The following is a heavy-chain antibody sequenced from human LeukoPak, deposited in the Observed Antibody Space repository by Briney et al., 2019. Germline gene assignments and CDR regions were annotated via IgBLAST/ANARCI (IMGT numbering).Heavy chain of an antibody. CDR1: GGSISSGGYY. CDR2: IYYSWST. CDR3: ARGDYYDSSGYYSP. D-gene: IGHD3-22*01. V-gene: IGHV4-31*03. Sequence: SETLSLTCTVSGGSISSGGYYWSWIRQHPGKGLEWIGYIYYSWSTYYNPSLKRRVTISVDTSKNQYSLKLSSVTAADTAVYYCARGDYYDSSGYYSPWGQGTLVTVSS. J-gene: IGHJ5*02.